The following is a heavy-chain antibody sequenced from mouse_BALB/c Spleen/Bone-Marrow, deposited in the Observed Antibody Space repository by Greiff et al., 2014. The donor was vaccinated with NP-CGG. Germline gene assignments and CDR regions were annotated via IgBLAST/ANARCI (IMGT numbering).Heavy chain of an antibody. V-gene: IGHV1-14*01. D-gene: IGHD2-14*01. Sequence: VQLKESGPELVKPGASVKMSCKASGYTFTSYVMHWVKQKPGQGLEWIGYINPYNDGTKYNEKSKGKATLTSDKSSSTAYMELSSLTSEDSAVYYCARRGYRYDGFAYWGQGALVTVSA. CDR3: ARRGYRYDGFAY. CDR1: GYTFTSYV. CDR2: INPYNDGT. J-gene: IGHJ3*01.